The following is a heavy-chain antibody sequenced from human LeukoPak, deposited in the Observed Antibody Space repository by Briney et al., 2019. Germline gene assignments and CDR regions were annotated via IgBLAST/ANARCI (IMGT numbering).Heavy chain of an antibody. J-gene: IGHJ5*02. D-gene: IGHD3-3*01. CDR3: ARDLGLTISDNWFDP. CDR1: DYSISSGYF. V-gene: IGHV4-38-2*02. CDR2: IFHTGSS. Sequence: SETLSLTCTVSDYSISSGYFWTWIRQPPGKGLEWIGSIFHTGSSYDNPSLKSPFAISVDTSKNQFYLELSSVTAADTAVYYCARDLGLTISDNWFDPWGQGTLVTASS.